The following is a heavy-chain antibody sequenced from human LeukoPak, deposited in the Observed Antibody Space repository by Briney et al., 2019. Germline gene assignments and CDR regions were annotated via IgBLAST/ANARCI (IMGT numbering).Heavy chain of an antibody. CDR3: ARGVWLVRYFQH. D-gene: IGHD6-19*01. CDR1: GGSFSGYY. V-gene: IGHV4-34*01. J-gene: IGHJ1*01. CDR2: ISHSGST. Sequence: SETLSLTCAVYGGSFSGYYWTWIRQSPGKGLEWIGEISHSGSTNYNPSLKSRVTISVDTSKNRFSLKLSSVTAADTAVYYCARGVWLVRYFQHWRQGTLVTVSS.